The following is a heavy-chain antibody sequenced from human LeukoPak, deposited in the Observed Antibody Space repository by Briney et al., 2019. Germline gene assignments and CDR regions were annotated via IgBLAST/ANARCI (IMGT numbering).Heavy chain of an antibody. Sequence: GGSLRLSCAASGFTLSSYAMTWVRQAPGKGLEWVSTFTYSGVNTYYADSVRGRFTISRDNSKNTLYLQLNSLRAEDTALYYCAKGPHSSGWHYFDYWGQGTLVTVSS. D-gene: IGHD6-19*01. V-gene: IGHV3-23*01. CDR3: AKGPHSSGWHYFDY. CDR2: FTYSGVNT. J-gene: IGHJ4*02. CDR1: GFTLSSYA.